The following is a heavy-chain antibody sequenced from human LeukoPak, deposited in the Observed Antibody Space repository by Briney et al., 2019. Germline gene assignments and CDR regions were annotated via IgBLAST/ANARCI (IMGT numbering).Heavy chain of an antibody. CDR2: ISSSSSYI. D-gene: IGHD5-18*01. CDR3: ARGIQLFGPPDV. Sequence: GGSLRLSCAASGFTFSSYSMNWVLLAPGKGLEWVSSISSSSSYIYYADSVKGRFTISRDNAKNSLYLQMNSLRAEDTAVYYCARGIQLFGPPDVWGKGTTVTVSS. CDR1: GFTFSSYS. V-gene: IGHV3-21*01. J-gene: IGHJ6*04.